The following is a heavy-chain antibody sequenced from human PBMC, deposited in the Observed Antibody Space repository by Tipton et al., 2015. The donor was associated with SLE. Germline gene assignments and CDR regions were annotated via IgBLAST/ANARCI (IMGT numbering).Heavy chain of an antibody. CDR2: ISWDGGST. V-gene: IGHV3-43D*04. CDR1: GFTFDDYA. CDR3: ASGVWTFDY. D-gene: IGHD2-8*02. Sequence: GSLRLSCAASGFTFDDYAMHWVRQAPGKGLEWVSLISWDGGSTYYADSVKGRFTISRDNAKNTVYLQMNSLRAEDTAVYYCASGVWTFDYWGQGTLVTVSS. J-gene: IGHJ4*02.